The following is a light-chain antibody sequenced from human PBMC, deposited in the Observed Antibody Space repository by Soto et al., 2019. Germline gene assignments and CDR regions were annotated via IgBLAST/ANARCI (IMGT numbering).Light chain of an antibody. CDR2: DTF. V-gene: IGKV3-11*01. J-gene: IGKJ4*01. CDR3: QQRSSWPLT. CDR1: QDISTY. Sequence: IVLTQSPGSLSLSPGERATLICRASQDISTYLAWYQQKPGQAPRLFIYDTFNRVSDVPARFSGSGSGTVFTLTITNMAPEDSAVYFCQQRSSWPLTFGGGTKVDIK.